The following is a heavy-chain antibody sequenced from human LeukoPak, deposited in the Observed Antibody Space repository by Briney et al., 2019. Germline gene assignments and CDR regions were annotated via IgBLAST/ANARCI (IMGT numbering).Heavy chain of an antibody. CDR2: TYHSGST. V-gene: IGHV4-34*01. Sequence: SETLSLTCAVDGGSFSGYYWSWIRQSPGKGLEWIGETYHSGSTNYNSSLKSRVTISGDTSKNQFSLRLSSVTAADTAVYYCARASYSYDINGWVPFDYWGQGTLVTVSS. J-gene: IGHJ4*02. CDR3: ARASYSYDINGWVPFDY. D-gene: IGHD3-22*01. CDR1: GGSFSGYY.